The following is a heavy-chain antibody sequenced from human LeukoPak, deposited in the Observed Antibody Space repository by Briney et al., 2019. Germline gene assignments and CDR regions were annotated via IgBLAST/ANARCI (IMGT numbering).Heavy chain of an antibody. CDR2: IYYSGST. Sequence: SETLSLTCTVSGGSISSYYWSWIRQPPGKGLEWIGYIYYSGSTNYNPSLKSRVTMSVDTSKNQFSLRLSSVTAAGTAVYYCARDKRGDGYGDFDCWGQGTLVTVSS. V-gene: IGHV4-59*01. J-gene: IGHJ4*02. CDR3: ARDKRGDGYGDFDC. D-gene: IGHD5-24*01. CDR1: GGSISSYY.